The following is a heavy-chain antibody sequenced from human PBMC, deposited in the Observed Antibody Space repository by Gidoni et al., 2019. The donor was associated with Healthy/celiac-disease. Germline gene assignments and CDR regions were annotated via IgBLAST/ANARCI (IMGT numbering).Heavy chain of an antibody. V-gene: IGHV3-21*01. D-gene: IGHD6-6*01. CDR2: ISSSSRYI. J-gene: IGHJ4*02. CDR3: ARVGYSSSSVDGVGLDY. Sequence: EVQLVESEGGLVKPGGSLRPYCAASGFPFSRYSMNWVRQAPGKGLEWVSSISSSSRYIYYADSVKGRFTISRDNAKNSLYLQRNSLRAEDTAVYYCARVGYSSSSVDGVGLDYWGQGTLVTVSS. CDR1: GFPFSRYS.